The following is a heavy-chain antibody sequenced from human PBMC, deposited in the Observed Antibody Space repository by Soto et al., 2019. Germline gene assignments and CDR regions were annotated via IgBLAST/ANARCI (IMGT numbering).Heavy chain of an antibody. CDR2: ISYDGSNK. CDR1: GFTFSSYA. J-gene: IGHJ4*02. D-gene: IGHD5-12*01. V-gene: IGHV3-30-3*01. CDR3: ARDRRGYPFDY. Sequence: QVQLVESGGGVVQPGRSLRLSCAASGFTFSSYAMHWVRQAPGKGLEWVAVISYDGSNKYYADSVKGRFTISRDNSKNTLYLQMNSLRAEDTAVYYCARDRRGYPFDYWGQGTLITVSS.